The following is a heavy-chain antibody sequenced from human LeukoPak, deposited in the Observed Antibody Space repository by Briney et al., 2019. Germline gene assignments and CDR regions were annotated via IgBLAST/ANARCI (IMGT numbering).Heavy chain of an antibody. CDR2: IWYDGSNK. CDR3: AKDRRSSSYFDY. CDR1: GFTFSSYG. D-gene: IGHD6-6*01. Sequence: GGSLGLSCAASGFTFSSYGMHWVRQAPGKGLEWVAAIWYDGSNKYYADSVKGRFTISRDNSKNTLYLQMNSLRAEDTAVYYCAKDRRSSSYFDYWGQGTLVTVSS. V-gene: IGHV3-33*06. J-gene: IGHJ4*02.